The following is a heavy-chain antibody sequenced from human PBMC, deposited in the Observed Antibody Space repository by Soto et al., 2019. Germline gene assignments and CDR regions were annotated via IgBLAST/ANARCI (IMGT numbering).Heavy chain of an antibody. D-gene: IGHD2-15*01. CDR3: ARTLLSTGRRRVHAFDI. CDR2: IFSNDEK. J-gene: IGHJ3*02. V-gene: IGHV2-26*01. CDR1: GFSLSNARMG. Sequence: GSGPTLVNPTETLTLTCTVSGFSLSNARMGVSWIRQPPGKALEWLAHIFSNDEKSYSTSLKSRLTISKDTSKSQVVLTMTNMDPVDTATYYCARTLLSTGRRRVHAFDIWGQGTMVTVSS.